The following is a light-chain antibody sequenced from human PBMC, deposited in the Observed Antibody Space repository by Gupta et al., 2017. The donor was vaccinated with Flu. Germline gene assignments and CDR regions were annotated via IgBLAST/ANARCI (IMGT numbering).Light chain of an antibody. J-gene: IGLJ1*01. CDR3: SSCSTSTTLFV. CDR1: SSDVGGYNF. Sequence: QSALTQPASVSGSPGQSITISCTGTSSDVGGYNFVSWYQQHQGIAPKLMIYEVSNRPSGVSNRFSGSKSGNTASLTISGLQAEDESDYYCSSCSTSTTLFVFGTGTKVTVL. V-gene: IGLV2-14*03. CDR2: EVS.